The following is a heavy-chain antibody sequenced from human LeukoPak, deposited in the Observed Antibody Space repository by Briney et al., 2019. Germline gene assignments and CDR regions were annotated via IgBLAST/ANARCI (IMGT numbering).Heavy chain of an antibody. D-gene: IGHD3/OR15-3a*01. CDR1: GGSMRSYY. CDR3: ARSLGLTYFDF. Sequence: SETLSLTCSVSGGSMRSYYWNWIRQPPGKGLEWIGYVYYSGSTNYYPSLKSRVTISVDTSKNQFSLRLSSVTTADTAVYYCARSLGLTYFDFWGQGTLVTVSS. CDR2: VYYSGST. J-gene: IGHJ4*02. V-gene: IGHV4-59*01.